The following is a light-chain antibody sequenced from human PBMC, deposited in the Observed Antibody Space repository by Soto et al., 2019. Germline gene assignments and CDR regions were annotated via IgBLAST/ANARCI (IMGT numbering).Light chain of an antibody. Sequence: QLVLTQPPSVSGAPGQRVTISCTGSSSNIGAGFDVHWYQQLPTTAPKLLIYGNSNRPSGVPDRFSASKSGTSASLAITGLQADDEADYYCQAYDSRLSGVVFGGGTKLTVL. J-gene: IGLJ2*01. CDR1: SSNIGAGFD. V-gene: IGLV1-40*01. CDR3: QAYDSRLSGVV. CDR2: GNS.